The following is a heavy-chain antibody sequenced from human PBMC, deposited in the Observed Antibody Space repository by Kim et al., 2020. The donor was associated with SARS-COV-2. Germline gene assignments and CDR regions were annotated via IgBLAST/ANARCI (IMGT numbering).Heavy chain of an antibody. CDR3: ARERPGSGYFDY. V-gene: IGHV1-2*06. Sequence: ASVKVSCKASGYTFTGYYMHWVRQAPGQGLEWMGRINPNSGGTNYAQKFQGRVTMTRDTSISTAYMELSRLRSDDTAVYYCARERPGSGYFDYWGQGTLVTVSS. D-gene: IGHD1-26*01. CDR1: GYTFTGYY. CDR2: INPNSGGT. J-gene: IGHJ4*02.